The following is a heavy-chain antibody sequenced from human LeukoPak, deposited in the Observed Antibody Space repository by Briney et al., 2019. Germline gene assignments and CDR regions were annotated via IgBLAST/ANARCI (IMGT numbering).Heavy chain of an antibody. CDR1: GFTFRSYG. CDR2: ISSNGGST. Sequence: PGGSLRLSCAASGFTFRSYGMHWVRQAPGKGLEYVAAISSNGGSTDYANSVKGRFTTSRDNSKNTLYLQMGSLRAEDMAVYYCARISSSYDYDYWGQGTLVTVSS. V-gene: IGHV3-64*01. D-gene: IGHD6-6*01. J-gene: IGHJ4*02. CDR3: ARISSSYDYDY.